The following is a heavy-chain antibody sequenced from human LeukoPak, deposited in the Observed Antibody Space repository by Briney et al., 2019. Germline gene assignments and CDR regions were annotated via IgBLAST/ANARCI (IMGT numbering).Heavy chain of an antibody. CDR1: GGSISSYY. J-gene: IGHJ4*02. CDR2: IYYSGST. V-gene: IGHV4-59*08. D-gene: IGHD3-22*01. Sequence: SETLSPTCTVSGGSISSYYWSWIRQPPGKGLEWIGYIYYSGSTNYNPSLKSRVTISVDTSKNQFSLKLSSVTAADTAVYYCARSVLVPQWLLPAGFDYWGQGTLVTVSS. CDR3: ARSVLVPQWLLPAGFDY.